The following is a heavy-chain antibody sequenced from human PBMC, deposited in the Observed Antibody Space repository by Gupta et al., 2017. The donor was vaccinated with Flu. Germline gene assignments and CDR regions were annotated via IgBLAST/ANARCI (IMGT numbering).Heavy chain of an antibody. D-gene: IGHD4-17*01. J-gene: IGHJ6*03. Sequence: WVRQVPGKGLEWVSGISWNSGSTDYSDSVKGRFTISSDNAKNSLYLQMNSLRAEDTALYYCAKGSGRRTYGTLYYYTDVWGKGTTVTVS. CDR2: ISWNSGST. V-gene: IGHV3-9*01. CDR3: AKGSGRRTYGTLYYYTDV.